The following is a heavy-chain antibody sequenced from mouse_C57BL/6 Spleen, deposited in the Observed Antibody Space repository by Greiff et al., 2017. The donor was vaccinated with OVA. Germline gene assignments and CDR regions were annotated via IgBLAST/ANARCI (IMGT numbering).Heavy chain of an antibody. V-gene: IGHV5-17*01. Sequence: EVQRVESGAGLVKPGGSLKLSCAASGFTFSDYGMHWVRQAPEQGLEWVAYISRGSSTIYYADTVKGRFTISIDNAKNTLFLQMTSLRSEDTDMYYCARDYYGSSYFDYWGQGTTLTVSS. CDR1: GFTFSDYG. CDR3: ARDYYGSSYFDY. D-gene: IGHD1-1*01. J-gene: IGHJ2*01. CDR2: ISRGSSTI.